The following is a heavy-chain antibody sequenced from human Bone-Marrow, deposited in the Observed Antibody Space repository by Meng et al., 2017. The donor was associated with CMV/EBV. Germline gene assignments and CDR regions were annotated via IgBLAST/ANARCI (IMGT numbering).Heavy chain of an antibody. CDR2: ISWDGITT. Sequence: FNFDDHAMHWVRQAPGRGLEWISLISWDGITTYYADSVKGRFIISRDNSKKSLHLQVNSLRTEDTALYYCAKGASSNSFFRMGFIEDLGRGTLVTVSS. V-gene: IGHV3-43D*03. D-gene: IGHD6-13*01. CDR1: FNFDDHA. J-gene: IGHJ1*01. CDR3: AKGASSNSFFRMGFIED.